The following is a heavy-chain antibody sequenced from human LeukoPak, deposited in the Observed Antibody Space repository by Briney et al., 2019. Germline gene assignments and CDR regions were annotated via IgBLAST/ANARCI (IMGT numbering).Heavy chain of an antibody. V-gene: IGHV3-15*01. CDR1: GFTFSSYA. CDR2: IKSKTDGGTT. J-gene: IGHJ3*02. D-gene: IGHD3-22*01. Sequence: KAGGYLRLSCAASGFTFSSYAMSWVRQAPGKGLEWVGRIKSKTDGGTTDYAAPVKGRFTISRDDSKNTLYLQMNSLKTEDTAVYYCTTDRAEVGYYYDSSGVDAAFDIWGQGTMVTVSS. CDR3: TTDRAEVGYYYDSSGVDAAFDI.